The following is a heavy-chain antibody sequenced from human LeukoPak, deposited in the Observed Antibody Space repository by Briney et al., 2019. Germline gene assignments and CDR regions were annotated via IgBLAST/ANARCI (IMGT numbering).Heavy chain of an antibody. J-gene: IGHJ4*02. CDR1: GFTFSSYE. Sequence: GGSLRLSCAASGFTFSSYEMNWVRQAPGKGLEWVGCIRSNTFGGTGEYAASVKGRFTISRDDSKSIAYLQMNSLKTEDTAVYYCSRGQYRYNYGSGSSGLFDYWGQGTLVTVSS. D-gene: IGHD3-10*01. V-gene: IGHV3-49*04. CDR3: SRGQYRYNYGSGSSGLFDY. CDR2: IRSNTFGGTG.